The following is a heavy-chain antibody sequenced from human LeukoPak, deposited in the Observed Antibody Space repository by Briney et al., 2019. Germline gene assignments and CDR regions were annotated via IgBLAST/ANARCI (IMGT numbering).Heavy chain of an antibody. Sequence: ASVKVSCKASGYTFTSYYMHWVRQAPGQGLEWMGIINPSGGSTSYAQKFQGRVTMTRDMSTSTVYMELSSLRSEDTAVYYCARAEGATVWYFDLWGRGTLVTVSS. D-gene: IGHD1-26*01. CDR2: INPSGGST. V-gene: IGHV1-46*01. CDR3: ARAEGATVWYFDL. J-gene: IGHJ2*01. CDR1: GYTFTSYY.